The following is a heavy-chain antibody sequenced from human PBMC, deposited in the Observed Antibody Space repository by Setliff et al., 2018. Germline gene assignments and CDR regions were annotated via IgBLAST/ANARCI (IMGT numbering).Heavy chain of an antibody. D-gene: IGHD1-26*01. J-gene: IGHJ1*01. Sequence: PSETLSLTCTVSGFYISGVYCWGWIRQSPGKGLEWIASIFHLGNAYYNPSLKSRVTMSVDTSKNHFSLRLTSVTAADTAVYYCVRQGADTGSNYEKYLRHWGQGTLVTVSS. CDR2: IFHLGNA. V-gene: IGHV4-38-2*02. CDR1: GFYISGVYC. CDR3: VRQGADTGSNYEKYLRH.